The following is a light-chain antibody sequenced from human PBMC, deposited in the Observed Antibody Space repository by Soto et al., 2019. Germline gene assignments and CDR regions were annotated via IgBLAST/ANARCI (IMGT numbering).Light chain of an antibody. CDR3: QQYVTSPWT. CDR2: GTS. CDR1: QSVSSNY. J-gene: IGKJ1*01. Sequence: DIVLTQSPGTLSLSPGERATLSCRASQSVSSNYLAWYQQKPGQAPRLLIYGTSSGVAGIPDRFSGIGSGTDFTLTISRREPEDFAVYYCQQYVTSPWTFGQGTKVEIK. V-gene: IGKV3-20*01.